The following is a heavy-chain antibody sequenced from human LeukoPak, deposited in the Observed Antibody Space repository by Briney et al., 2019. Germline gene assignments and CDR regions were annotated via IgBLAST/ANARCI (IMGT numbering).Heavy chain of an antibody. CDR3: AKDGNSGYSSSWFDY. CDR1: GFTFSSYS. D-gene: IGHD6-13*01. CDR2: ISSSSSTI. J-gene: IGHJ4*02. V-gene: IGHV3-48*01. Sequence: AGGSLRLSCAASGFTFSSYSMNWVRQAPGKGLEWVSYISSSSSTIYYADSVKGRFTISRDNSKNTLYLQMNSLRAEDTAVYYCAKDGNSGYSSSWFDYWGQGTLVTVSS.